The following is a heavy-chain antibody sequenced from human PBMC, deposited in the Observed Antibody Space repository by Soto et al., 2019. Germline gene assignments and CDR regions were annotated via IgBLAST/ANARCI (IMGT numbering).Heavy chain of an antibody. V-gene: IGHV3-30*18. CDR2: ISYDGSNK. D-gene: IGHD3-10*01. CDR1: GFTFSSYG. CDR3: AKDRGRYYGSGSYFEGFDY. Sequence: GGSLRLSCAASGFTFSSYGMHWVRQAPGKGLEWVAVISYDGSNKYYADSVKGRFTISRDNSKNTLYLQMNSLRAEDTAVYYCAKDRGRYYGSGSYFEGFDYWGQGTLVTVSS. J-gene: IGHJ4*02.